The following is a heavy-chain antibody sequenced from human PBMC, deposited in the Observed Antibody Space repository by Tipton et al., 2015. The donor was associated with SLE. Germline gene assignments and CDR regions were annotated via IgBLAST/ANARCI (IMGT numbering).Heavy chain of an antibody. V-gene: IGHV4-61*02. Sequence: TLSLTCNVSGDSINSGRHYWSWIRQPAGKGLEWIGRIFTSGNTNYNPSLKSRITISVDTSKNQSFLKLSSVTAADTALYYCAREESSSWFPDAFDIWGQGTMVTVSS. CDR1: GDSINSGRHY. D-gene: IGHD6-6*01. CDR2: IFTSGNT. J-gene: IGHJ3*02. CDR3: AREESSSWFPDAFDI.